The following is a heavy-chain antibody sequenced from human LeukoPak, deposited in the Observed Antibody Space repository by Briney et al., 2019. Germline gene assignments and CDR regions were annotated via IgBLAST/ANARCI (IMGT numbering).Heavy chain of an antibody. CDR3: AGSGYSGYDPAPLFDY. CDR1: GGTFSSYA. D-gene: IGHD5-12*01. Sequence: ASVKVSCKASGGTFSSYAISWVRQAPGQGLEWMGGIIPIFGTANYAQKFQGRVTITTDESTSTAYMELSSLRSEDTAVYYCAGSGYSGYDPAPLFDYWGQGTLVTVSS. J-gene: IGHJ4*02. CDR2: IIPIFGTA. V-gene: IGHV1-69*05.